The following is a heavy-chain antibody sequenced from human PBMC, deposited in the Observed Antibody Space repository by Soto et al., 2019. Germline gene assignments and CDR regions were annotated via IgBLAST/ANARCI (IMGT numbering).Heavy chain of an antibody. D-gene: IGHD1-7*01. V-gene: IGHV1-69*01. CDR3: AREREYVTGTRTYDGMDV. CDR2: IIPIFGTA. CDR1: GGTFSSYA. Sequence: QVQLVQSGAEVKKPGSSVKVSCKASGGTFSSYAISWVRQAPGQGLEWMGGIIPIFGTANYAQKFQGRVTITADEPTSTAYMELSSLRSEDTAVYYCAREREYVTGTRTYDGMDVWGQGTTVTVSS. J-gene: IGHJ6*02.